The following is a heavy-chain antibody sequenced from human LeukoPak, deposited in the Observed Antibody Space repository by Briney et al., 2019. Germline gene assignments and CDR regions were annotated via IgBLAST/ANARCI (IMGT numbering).Heavy chain of an antibody. CDR1: GFTFSYYG. CDR3: AKVFYYGSRSFYPLHI. D-gene: IGHD3-10*01. Sequence: GGSLRLSCAASGFTFSYYGLHWVRQAPGKGLEGVAVISYDGSNKFYGDSVKGRFTISRDSSKNTLYLQMSSLRAEDTAVYYCAKVFYYGSRSFYPLHIWGQGTMVTVSS. CDR2: ISYDGSNK. V-gene: IGHV3-30*18. J-gene: IGHJ3*02.